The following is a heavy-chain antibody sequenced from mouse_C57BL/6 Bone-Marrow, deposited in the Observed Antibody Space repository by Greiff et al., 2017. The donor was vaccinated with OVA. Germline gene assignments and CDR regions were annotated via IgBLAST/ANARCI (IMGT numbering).Heavy chain of an antibody. V-gene: IGHV5-4*03. Sequence: EVKLVEPGGGLVKPGGSLKLSCAASGFTFSSYAMPWVRQTPEKRLEWVATISDGGSYTYYPDNVKGRFTISRDNAKNTLYLQMSHLKSEDTAMDYGASVDDGYKRAMDYWGQGTSVTVSS. CDR1: GFTFSSYA. CDR3: ASVDDGYKRAMDY. CDR2: ISDGGSYT. J-gene: IGHJ4*01. D-gene: IGHD2-3*01.